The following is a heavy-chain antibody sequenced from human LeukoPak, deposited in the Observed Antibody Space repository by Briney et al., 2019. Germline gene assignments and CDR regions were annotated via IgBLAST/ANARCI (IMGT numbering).Heavy chain of an antibody. CDR1: GGSISSYY. J-gene: IGHJ4*02. CDR3: ARLVGFVARDGFNYCFDY. D-gene: IGHD5-24*01. CDR2: IYYSGST. Sequence: SETLSLTCTVSGGSISSYYWSWIRQPPGKGLEWIGYIYYSGSTNYNPSLKSRVTISVDTSKNQFSLKLSSVTAADTAVYYCARLVGFVARDGFNYCFDYWGQGTLVTVSS. V-gene: IGHV4-59*01.